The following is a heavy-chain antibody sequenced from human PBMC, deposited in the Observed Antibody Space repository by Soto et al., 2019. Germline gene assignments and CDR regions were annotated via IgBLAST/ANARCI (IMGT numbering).Heavy chain of an antibody. Sequence: GGSLGLSCAASGVTFSSYRRHWVRQAPGKGLEWLAVRWCDGSNKDWADSVKGRFTSSRANSKNTLYLQMNSLRAEDTAVYYCARDSYGVPDDYWGQGTLVTV. CDR3: ARDSYGVPDDY. V-gene: IGHV3-33*01. CDR2: RWCDGSNK. CDR1: GVTFSSYR. D-gene: IGHD2-8*01. J-gene: IGHJ4*02.